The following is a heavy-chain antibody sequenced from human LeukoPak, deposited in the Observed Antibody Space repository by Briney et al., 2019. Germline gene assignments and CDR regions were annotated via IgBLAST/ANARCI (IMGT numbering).Heavy chain of an antibody. CDR2: INTNTGNP. D-gene: IGHD3-22*01. V-gene: IGHV7-4-1*02. J-gene: IGHJ3*02. Sequence: ASVKVSCKASGYTFTGYYMHWVRQAPGQGLEWMGWINTNTGNPTYAQGFTGRFVFSLDTSVSTAYLQISSLKAEDTAVYYCARANGYFTKPDAFDIWGQGTMVTVSS. CDR3: ARANGYFTKPDAFDI. CDR1: GYTFTGYY.